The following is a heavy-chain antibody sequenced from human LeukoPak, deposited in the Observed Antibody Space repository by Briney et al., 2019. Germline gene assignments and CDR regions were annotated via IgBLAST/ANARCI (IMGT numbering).Heavy chain of an antibody. Sequence: SQTLSLTCTVSGGSISSGSYYWSWIRQPAGKGLEWMGRIYTSGSTNYNPSLKSRVTISVDTSKNQFSLKLSSVTAADTAVYYCARAPYYDFWSGYHFDYWGQGTLVTVSS. CDR3: ARAPYYDFWSGYHFDY. V-gene: IGHV4-61*02. CDR1: GGSISSGSYY. CDR2: IYTSGST. D-gene: IGHD3-3*01. J-gene: IGHJ4*02.